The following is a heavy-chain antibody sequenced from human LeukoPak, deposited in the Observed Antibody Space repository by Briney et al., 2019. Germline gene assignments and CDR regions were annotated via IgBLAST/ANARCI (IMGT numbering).Heavy chain of an antibody. J-gene: IGHJ4*02. Sequence: PGESLKISCKGYGFSFTSYWIGWVRQMPGKGLEWMGIIYPGDSDTRYSPSFQGQVTISADKSISTAYLQWSSLKASDTAMYYCASSNDYGDYVVDYWGQGTLVTVSS. V-gene: IGHV5-51*01. CDR2: IYPGDSDT. CDR1: GFSFTSYW. D-gene: IGHD4-17*01. CDR3: ASSNDYGDYVVDY.